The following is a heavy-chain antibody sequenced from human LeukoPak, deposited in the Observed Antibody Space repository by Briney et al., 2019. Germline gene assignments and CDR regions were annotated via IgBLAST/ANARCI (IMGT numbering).Heavy chain of an antibody. CDR3: AKDRNSGSAEFFDS. D-gene: IGHD3-10*01. V-gene: IGHV3-23*01. CDR1: GFTFSSYA. Sequence: PGGSLRLSCAAFGFTFSSYAMSWVRQAPGKGLEWVSAISGSGGSTYYADLVKGRFTIIRDNSKNTVYLEMNSLRVEDTAVYYCAKDRNSGSAEFFDSWGQGVLVTVSS. J-gene: IGHJ4*02. CDR2: ISGSGGST.